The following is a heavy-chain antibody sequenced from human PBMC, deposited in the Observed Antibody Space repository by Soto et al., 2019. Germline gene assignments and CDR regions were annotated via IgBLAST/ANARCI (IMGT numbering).Heavy chain of an antibody. CDR3: ATPQYSSGWYVNDY. CDR1: GYTYTSYG. J-gene: IGHJ4*02. V-gene: IGHV1-18*01. Sequence: SVKVSCKDSGYTYTSYGSSWVRQAPGQGLEWMGWISAYNGNTNYAQKLQGRVTITRDTSASTAYMELSSLRSEDTAVYYCATPQYSSGWYVNDYWGQGTLVTVSS. CDR2: ISAYNGNT. D-gene: IGHD6-19*01.